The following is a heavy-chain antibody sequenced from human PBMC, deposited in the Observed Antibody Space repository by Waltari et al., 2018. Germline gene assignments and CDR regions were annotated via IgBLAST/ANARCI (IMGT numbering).Heavy chain of an antibody. CDR1: GFTFSSSG. D-gene: IGHD3-10*01. V-gene: IGHV3-33*01. Sequence: QVQLVESGGGVVQTGRSLRLSCAASGFTFSSSGMHWVRPAPGKGLEWVAVIWYDGSNKYYADSVKGRFTISRDNSKNTLYLQMNSLRAEDTAVYYCARGGWAGNGMDVWGQGTTVTVSS. CDR3: ARGGWAGNGMDV. J-gene: IGHJ6*02. CDR2: IWYDGSNK.